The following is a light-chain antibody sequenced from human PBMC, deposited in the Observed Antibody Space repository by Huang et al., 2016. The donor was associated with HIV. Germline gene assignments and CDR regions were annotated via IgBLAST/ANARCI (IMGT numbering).Light chain of an antibody. V-gene: IGKV3-11*01. J-gene: IGKJ1*01. CDR3: HQRSNLPPWT. Sequence: EIVLTPSPATLSLSPGDSATLSCSASETIGTYLAWFQQSPGQPPRLLIYDASERATGIPARFSGSGSETDLTLTISSLEPEDFAVYYCHQRSNLPPWTFGQGTRVEIK. CDR2: DAS. CDR1: ETIGTY.